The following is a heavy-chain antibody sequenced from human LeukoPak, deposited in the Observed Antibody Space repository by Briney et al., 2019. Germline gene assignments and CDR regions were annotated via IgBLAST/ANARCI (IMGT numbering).Heavy chain of an antibody. CDR2: ISYDENNK. D-gene: IGHD6-6*01. V-gene: IGHV3-30-3*01. Sequence: PGGSLRLSCAASGFTFSNYAMYWVRQAPGKGLEWVAVISYDENNKYYTDSVKGRFTISRDNSKNTLYLQMNSLRAEDTAVYYCARSSYSSSSSVWGQGTMVTVSS. CDR1: GFTFSNYA. J-gene: IGHJ3*01. CDR3: ARSSYSSSSSV.